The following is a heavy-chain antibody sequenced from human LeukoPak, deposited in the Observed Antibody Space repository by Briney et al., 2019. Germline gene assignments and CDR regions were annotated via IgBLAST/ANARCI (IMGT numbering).Heavy chain of an antibody. CDR3: ARDEVVPAAITYYYYGMDV. Sequence: PGGSLRLSCAASGFTFSSYWMSWVRQAPGKGLEWVANIKQDGSEKYYVDSVKGRFTISRDNAKNSLYLQMNSLRAEDTAVYYCARDEVVPAAITYYYYGMDVWGQGTTVTVSS. J-gene: IGHJ6*02. CDR1: GFTFSSYW. V-gene: IGHV3-7*05. D-gene: IGHD2-2*02. CDR2: IKQDGSEK.